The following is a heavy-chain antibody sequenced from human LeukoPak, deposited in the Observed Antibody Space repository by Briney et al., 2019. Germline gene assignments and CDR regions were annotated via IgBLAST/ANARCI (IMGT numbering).Heavy chain of an antibody. D-gene: IGHD2-2*01. CDR2: IYYSGST. CDR1: GGSISSGDYY. Sequence: PSETLSLTRTVSGGSISSGDYYWGWIRQPPGKGLEWVVYIYYSGSTYSNPSLKSRVTISVDTSKNEFSLKLSSVTAADTAVYYCATNPPDCSSTSCYNYYFDYWGQGPLVTVSS. V-gene: IGHV4-39*01. J-gene: IGHJ4*02. CDR3: ATNPPDCSSTSCYNYYFDY.